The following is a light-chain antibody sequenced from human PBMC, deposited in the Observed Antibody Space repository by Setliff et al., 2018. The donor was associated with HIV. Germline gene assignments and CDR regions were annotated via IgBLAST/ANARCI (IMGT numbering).Light chain of an antibody. CDR2: GAS. CDR3: QQYRSSPTT. V-gene: IGKV3-20*01. CDR1: QSVSNNY. J-gene: IGKJ5*01. Sequence: SPVTLSLSPGERATLSCRASQSVSNNYLAWYQQKSGQAPRLLIYGASSRATGIPDRFSGGGSGTDFTLTISRLEPEDFAVYYCQQYRSSPTTFGQGTRLEIK.